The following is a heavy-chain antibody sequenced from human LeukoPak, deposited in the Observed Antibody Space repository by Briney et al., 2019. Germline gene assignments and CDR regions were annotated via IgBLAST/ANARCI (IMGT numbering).Heavy chain of an antibody. Sequence: GGSPRLSCAASGFTFSSYAMSWVRQAPGKGLQWVSAISGSGASTYYADSVKGRFTISRDNSKSTLYLQMNSLRAEDTAVYYCARPPFSSSWYYFDYWGQGTLVTVSS. D-gene: IGHD6-13*01. CDR2: ISGSGAST. CDR1: GFTFSSYA. J-gene: IGHJ4*02. CDR3: ARPPFSSSWYYFDY. V-gene: IGHV3-23*01.